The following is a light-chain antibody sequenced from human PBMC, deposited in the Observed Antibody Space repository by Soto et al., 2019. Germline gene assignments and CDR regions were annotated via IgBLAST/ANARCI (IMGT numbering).Light chain of an antibody. Sequence: EMVMTQSPVTLSVSPGERATLSCRASQSVNSNLAWYQQKPGQAPRLLIYGASTRATGIAARFSGSGSGTEFTLTISSLQSEDFAVYYCQQYNNWPPWTFGQGTKVEIK. V-gene: IGKV3-15*01. J-gene: IGKJ1*01. CDR2: GAS. CDR3: QQYNNWPPWT. CDR1: QSVNSN.